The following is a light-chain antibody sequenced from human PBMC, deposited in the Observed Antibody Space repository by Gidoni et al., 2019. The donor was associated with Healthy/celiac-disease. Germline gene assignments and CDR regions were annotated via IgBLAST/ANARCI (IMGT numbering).Light chain of an antibody. V-gene: IGKV1-39*01. CDR2: AAS. J-gene: IGKJ1*01. CDR1: QSMSSY. CDR3: QQSYSTLST. Sequence: DIQMTQSPSSLSASVGDRVTITCRASQSMSSYLNWYQQKPGKAPKLLIYAASSLQSGVPSRFSGRGSGTDFTLTISSLQPEDFATYYCQQSYSTLSTFGQGTKVEIK.